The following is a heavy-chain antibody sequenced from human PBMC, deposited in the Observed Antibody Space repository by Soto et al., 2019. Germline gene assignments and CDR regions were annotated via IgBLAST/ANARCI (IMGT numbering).Heavy chain of an antibody. CDR2: INPSGGST. CDR1: GYTFTSYY. Sequence: QVQLVQSGAEVKKPGASVKVSCKASGYTFTSYYMHWVRQAPGQGLEWMGIINPSGGSTSYAQKFQGRVTMTRDTSTSTVYMELSSLRSEDTAVSYCAKPVRGHHDAFDIWGQGTMVTVSS. V-gene: IGHV1-46*03. J-gene: IGHJ3*02. CDR3: AKPVRGHHDAFDI.